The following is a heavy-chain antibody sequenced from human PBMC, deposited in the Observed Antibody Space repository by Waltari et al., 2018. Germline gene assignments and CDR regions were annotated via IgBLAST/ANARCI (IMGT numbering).Heavy chain of an antibody. J-gene: IGHJ4*02. D-gene: IGHD1-26*01. Sequence: EVQLVESGGGLIQPGGSLRLSCAASGFTVSSNYMSWVRQAPGKGLEWVSVIYSGGSTYYADSVKGRFTISRDNSKNTLYLQMNSLRAEDTAVYYCARGLVGSYWDYFDYWGQGTLVTVSS. CDR1: GFTVSSNY. CDR2: IYSGGST. V-gene: IGHV3-53*01. CDR3: ARGLVGSYWDYFDY.